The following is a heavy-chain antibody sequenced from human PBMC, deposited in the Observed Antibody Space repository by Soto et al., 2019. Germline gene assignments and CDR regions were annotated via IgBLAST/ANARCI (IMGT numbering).Heavy chain of an antibody. Sequence: SVKVSCKASGGTFSSYAISWVRQAPGQGLEWMGGIIPIFGTANYAQKFQGRVTITADESTSTAYMELNSLRAEDTAVYYCAKGGDYYDSSGTHWGQGTLVTVSS. V-gene: IGHV1-69*13. CDR2: IIPIFGTA. J-gene: IGHJ4*02. D-gene: IGHD3-22*01. CDR3: AKGGDYYDSSGTH. CDR1: GGTFSSYA.